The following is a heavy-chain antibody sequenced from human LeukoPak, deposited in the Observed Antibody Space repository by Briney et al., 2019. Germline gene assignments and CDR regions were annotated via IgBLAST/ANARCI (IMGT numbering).Heavy chain of an antibody. CDR1: GGSISSYY. V-gene: IGHV4-4*09. D-gene: IGHD3-3*01. CDR2: IYTSGST. Sequence: PSETLSLTCTVSGGSISSYYWSWIRQPPGKGLEWIGYIYTSGSTNYNPSLKSRVTISVDTSKNQFSLKLSSVTAADTAVYYCARFRFEVVGVVTSYKHYYYYYMDVWGKGTTVTVSS. J-gene: IGHJ6*03. CDR3: ARFRFEVVGVVTSYKHYYYYYMDV.